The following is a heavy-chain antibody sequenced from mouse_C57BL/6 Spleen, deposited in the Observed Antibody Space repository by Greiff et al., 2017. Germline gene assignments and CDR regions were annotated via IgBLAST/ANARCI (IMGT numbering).Heavy chain of an antibody. CDR2: IYPGDGDT. D-gene: IGHD2-4*01. V-gene: IGHV1-82*01. CDR1: GYAFSSSW. Sequence: VQLQQSGPELVKPGASVKISCKASGYAFSSSWMNWVKQRPGKGLEWIGRIYPGDGDTNDNGKFKGKATLTADKSSSTAYMQLSSLTSEDSAVYFCARDPPIYYDYDGGYWGQGTTLTVSS. CDR3: ARDPPIYYDYDGGY. J-gene: IGHJ2*01.